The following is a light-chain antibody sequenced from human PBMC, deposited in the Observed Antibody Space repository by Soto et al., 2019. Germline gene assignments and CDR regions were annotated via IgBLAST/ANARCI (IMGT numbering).Light chain of an antibody. V-gene: IGKV1-27*01. Sequence: DIQMTQSPSSLSASVGDRVTITCRASQGISNYLAWYQQKPGKVPKLLIYAESTLQSGVPSRFSGSGSGTDFTLTISSLLPEDVATYYCQQYNSAPFTFGPGTKVDIK. CDR2: AES. J-gene: IGKJ3*01. CDR3: QQYNSAPFT. CDR1: QGISNY.